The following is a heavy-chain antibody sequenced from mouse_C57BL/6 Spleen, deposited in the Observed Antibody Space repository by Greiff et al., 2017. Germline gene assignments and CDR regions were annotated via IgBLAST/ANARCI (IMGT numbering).Heavy chain of an antibody. CDR1: GFSFNTYA. CDR2: IRSKSNNYAT. D-gene: IGHD2-5*01. J-gene: IGHJ4*01. Sequence: DAGGGLVQPKGSLKLSCAASGFSFNTYAMNWVRQAPGKGLEWVARIRSKSNNYATYYADSVKDRFTISRDDSESMLYLQMNNLKTEDTAMYYCVRRSNSYAMDYWGQGTSVTVSS. CDR3: VRRSNSYAMDY. V-gene: IGHV10-1*01.